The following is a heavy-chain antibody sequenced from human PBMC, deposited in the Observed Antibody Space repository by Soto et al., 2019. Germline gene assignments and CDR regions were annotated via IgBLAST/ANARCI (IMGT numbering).Heavy chain of an antibody. CDR1: GGSIRSPNFS. CDR2: IYYNGTT. CDR3: ARDRATMVRGVIPRWFDP. J-gene: IGHJ5*02. D-gene: IGHD3-10*01. Sequence: SETLSLTCTVIGGSIRSPNFSWSWIRQHPGKGPEWIGNIYYNGTTTYSPSLESRLTISLDPSKNQFSLKVSSVTAADTAVYYCARDRATMVRGVIPRWFDPWGQGTLVTVSS. V-gene: IGHV4-31*03.